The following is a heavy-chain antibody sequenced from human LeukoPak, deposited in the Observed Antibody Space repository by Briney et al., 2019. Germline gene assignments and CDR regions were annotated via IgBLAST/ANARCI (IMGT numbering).Heavy chain of an antibody. CDR2: ISGSGGST. D-gene: IGHD6-13*01. CDR1: EFTFSSYG. Sequence: GGSLRLSCAASEFTFSSYGMSWVRQAPGKGLEWVSAISGSGGSTYYADSVKGRFTISRDNSKNTLYLQMNSLRAEDTAVYYCAKAQQQLVAYYYYYYMDVWGKGTTVTISS. CDR3: AKAQQQLVAYYYYYYMDV. J-gene: IGHJ6*03. V-gene: IGHV3-23*01.